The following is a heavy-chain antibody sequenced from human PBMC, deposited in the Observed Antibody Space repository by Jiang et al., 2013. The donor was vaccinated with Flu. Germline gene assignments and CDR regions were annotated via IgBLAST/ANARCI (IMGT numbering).Heavy chain of an antibody. J-gene: IGHJ4*02. CDR2: IYHSGST. D-gene: IGHD6-13*01. Sequence: PGLVKPSETLSLTCAVSGYSISSGYYWGWIRQPPGKGLEWIGNIYHSGSTFYNPSLKSRGTLSVDTSKNQFSLNLNSVTAADTALYYCARLGAAGRGFDFWGQGSLVTVSS. CDR3: ARLGAAGRGFDF. V-gene: IGHV4-38-2*01. CDR1: GYSISSGYY.